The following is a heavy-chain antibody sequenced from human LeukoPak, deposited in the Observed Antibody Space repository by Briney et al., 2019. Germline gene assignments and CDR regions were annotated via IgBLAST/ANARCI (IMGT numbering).Heavy chain of an antibody. CDR2: IYYSGST. D-gene: IGHD3-22*01. CDR3: ARGAPYYYDSSGYLFDY. J-gene: IGHJ4*02. CDR1: GGSINSYY. Sequence: PSETLSLTCTVSGGSINSYYWSWIRQPPGTGLEWIGYIYYSGSTNYNPSLKSRVTISVDTSKNQFSLKLSSVTAADTAVYYCARGAPYYYDSSGYLFDYWGQGTLVTVSS. V-gene: IGHV4-59*01.